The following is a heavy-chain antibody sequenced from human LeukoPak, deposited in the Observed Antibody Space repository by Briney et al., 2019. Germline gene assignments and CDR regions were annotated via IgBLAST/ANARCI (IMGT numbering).Heavy chain of an antibody. V-gene: IGHV4-4*02. J-gene: IGHJ4*02. CDR1: GGSISSSNW. CDR2: IYHSGST. CDR3: ARDSYDYYDSSGYSAYFDY. D-gene: IGHD3-22*01. Sequence: SETLSLTCAVSGGSISSSNWWSWVRQPPGKGLEWIGEIYHSGSTNYNPSLKSRVTISVDKSKNQFSLKLSSVTAADTAVYYCARDSYDYYDSSGYSAYFDYWGQGTLVTVSS.